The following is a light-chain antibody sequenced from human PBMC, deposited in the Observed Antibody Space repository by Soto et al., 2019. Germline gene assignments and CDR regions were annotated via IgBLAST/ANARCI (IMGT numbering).Light chain of an antibody. Sequence: QSALTQPASVCGSPGQSITISCTGTSSDVGGYNYVSWYQQHPGKAPKLMISEVSNRPSGVSNRFSGSKSGNTASLTISGLQAEDEADYYCSSYTSSSTYVFGTGTKVTVL. V-gene: IGLV2-14*01. CDR2: EVS. CDR3: SSYTSSSTYV. J-gene: IGLJ1*01. CDR1: SSDVGGYNY.